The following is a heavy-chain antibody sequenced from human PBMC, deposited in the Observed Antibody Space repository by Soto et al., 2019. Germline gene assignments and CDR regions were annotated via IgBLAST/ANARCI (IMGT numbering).Heavy chain of an antibody. J-gene: IGHJ2*01. CDR3: ATTIAAAGGRRYFDL. V-gene: IGHV3-11*05. CDR2: ISSSSRYT. Sequence: QVQLVESGGGLVKPGGSLRLSCAAYGFTFSAYYMSWIRQAPGKGLEWVSYISSSSRYTNYADYVKGRFTIARDNAKNSLDLRMNSLRAEDTAVYYCATTIAAAGGRRYFDLWARGTLVTVSS. CDR1: GFTFSAYY. D-gene: IGHD6-13*01.